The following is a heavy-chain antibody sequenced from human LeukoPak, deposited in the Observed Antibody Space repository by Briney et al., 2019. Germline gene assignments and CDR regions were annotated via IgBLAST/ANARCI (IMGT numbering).Heavy chain of an antibody. Sequence: GGSLRLSCAASGFTLSSSAISWVRQAPGKGLKWVSAIGSDDTPYYADSVKGRFTISRDNSKNTAYLQMNSLRAEDTAVYYCAKESLRSPNSFDYWGLGTLVTVSP. V-gene: IGHV3-23*01. D-gene: IGHD2-21*02. CDR1: GFTLSSSA. CDR2: IGSDDTP. J-gene: IGHJ4*02. CDR3: AKESLRSPNSFDY.